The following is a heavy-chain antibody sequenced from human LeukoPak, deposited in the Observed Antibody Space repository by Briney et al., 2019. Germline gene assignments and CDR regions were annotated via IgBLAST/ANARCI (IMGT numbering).Heavy chain of an antibody. CDR2: ISGSGGNT. CDR3: AKGPIVAVIGSDY. D-gene: IGHD3-22*01. CDR1: GFTFSSYA. V-gene: IGHV3-23*01. J-gene: IGHJ4*02. Sequence: PGGSLRLSCAASGFTFSSYAMSWVRQAPGKGLEWVSAISGSGGNTYYADSVKGRFTISRDNSKNTLYLQMNSLRAEDTAVYYCAKGPIVAVIGSDYWGQGTLVTVSS.